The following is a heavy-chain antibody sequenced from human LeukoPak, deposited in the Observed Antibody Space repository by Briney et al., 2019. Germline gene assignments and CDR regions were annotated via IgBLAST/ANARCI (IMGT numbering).Heavy chain of an antibody. Sequence: SVKVSCKASGYTFTDYTMHWLRQAPGQGLEWMGGIIPIFGTANYAQKFQGRVTITADESTSTAYMELSSLRSEDTAVYYCAREGIAVAGYYYYGMDVWGQGTTVTVSS. CDR3: AREGIAVAGYYYYGMDV. CDR1: GYTFTDYT. J-gene: IGHJ6*02. CDR2: IIPIFGTA. V-gene: IGHV1-69*13. D-gene: IGHD6-19*01.